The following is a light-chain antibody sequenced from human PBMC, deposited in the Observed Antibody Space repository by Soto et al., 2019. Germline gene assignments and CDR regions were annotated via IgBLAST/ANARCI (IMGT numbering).Light chain of an antibody. CDR3: RSYTGNNTRV. CDR1: TTDVGGYNF. Sequence: QSALTQPASVSGSPGQSLTISCTGTTTDVGGYNFVSWYQQHPGKAPKLMIFDVSNRPSGVSNRFSGSKSGNTASLTISGLQAEDEANYYCRSYTGNNTRVFGGGTKLTVL. J-gene: IGLJ2*01. CDR2: DVS. V-gene: IGLV2-14*01.